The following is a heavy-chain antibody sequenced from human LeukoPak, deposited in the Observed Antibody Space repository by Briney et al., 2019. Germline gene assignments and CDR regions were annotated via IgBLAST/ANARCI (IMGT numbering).Heavy chain of an antibody. D-gene: IGHD2-15*01. J-gene: IGHJ4*02. Sequence: PSETLSLTCTVAGGSISSSSYYWGGIRQPPGKGLEWIGSICYSGSTYYTPSLKRRVTISEDTSKNQFSLKLSSVTAADTAVYYCARQDIVVVVPATDYFDYWGQGTLVTVSS. CDR2: ICYSGST. CDR1: GGSISSSSYY. CDR3: ARQDIVVVVPATDYFDY. V-gene: IGHV4-39*01.